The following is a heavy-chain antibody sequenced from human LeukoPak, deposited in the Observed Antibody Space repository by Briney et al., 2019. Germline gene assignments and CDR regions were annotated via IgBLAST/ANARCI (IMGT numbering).Heavy chain of an antibody. J-gene: IGHJ4*02. CDR3: AREGESYYDILTGYSPGGCVDY. Sequence: SETLSLTCTVSGGSIRSSTDYWGWIRQPPGKELEWIGSIYYSGSTYYNPSLKSRVTISVDTSKNQFSLKLSSVTAADTAVYYCAREGESYYDILTGYSPGGCVDYWGQGTLVTVSS. CDR1: GGSIRSSTDY. V-gene: IGHV4-39*07. D-gene: IGHD3-9*01. CDR2: IYYSGST.